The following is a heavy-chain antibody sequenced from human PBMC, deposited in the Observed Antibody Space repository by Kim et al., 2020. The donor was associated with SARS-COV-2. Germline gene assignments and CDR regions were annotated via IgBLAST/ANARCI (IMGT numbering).Heavy chain of an antibody. J-gene: IGHJ5*02. CDR2: INHSGST. V-gene: IGHV4-34*01. CDR3: AREAMVRGVYRSRQYNWFDP. D-gene: IGHD3-10*01. CDR1: GGSFSGYY. Sequence: SETLSLTCAVYGGSFSGYYWSWIRQPPGKGLEWIGEINHSGSTNYNPSLKSRVTISVDTSKNQFSLKLSSVTAADTAVYYCAREAMVRGVYRSRQYNWFDPWGQGTLVTVSS.